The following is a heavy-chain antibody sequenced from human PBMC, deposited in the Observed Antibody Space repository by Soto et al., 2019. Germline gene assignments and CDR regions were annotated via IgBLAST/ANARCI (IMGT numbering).Heavy chain of an antibody. CDR2: IYYSGST. CDR3: ARDRSRYDILTGYYYYYGMDV. J-gene: IGHJ6*02. V-gene: IGHV4-31*03. D-gene: IGHD3-9*01. Sequence: PSETLSLTCTVSGGSISSGGYYWSWIRQHPGKGLERIGYIYYSGSTYYNPSLKSRVTISVDTSKNQFSLKLSSVTAADTAVYYCARDRSRYDILTGYYYYYGMDVWGQGTTVTVSS. CDR1: GGSISSGGYY.